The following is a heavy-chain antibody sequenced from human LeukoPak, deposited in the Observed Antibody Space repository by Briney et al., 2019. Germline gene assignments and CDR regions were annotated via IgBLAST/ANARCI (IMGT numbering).Heavy chain of an antibody. CDR3: ARAARDGYNTYYFDY. CDR1: GGSISSYY. Sequence: SETLSLTCTVSGGSISSYYWSWIRQPPGKGLEWIGEINHSGSTNYNPSLKSRVTISVDTSKNQFSLKLSSVTAADTAVYYCARAARDGYNTYYFDYWGQGTLVTVSS. J-gene: IGHJ4*02. CDR2: INHSGST. V-gene: IGHV4-34*01. D-gene: IGHD5-24*01.